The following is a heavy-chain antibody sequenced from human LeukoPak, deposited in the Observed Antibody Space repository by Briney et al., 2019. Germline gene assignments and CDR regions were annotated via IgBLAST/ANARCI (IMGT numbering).Heavy chain of an antibody. D-gene: IGHD6-19*01. CDR1: EFSFSSYW. Sequence: GGSLRLSCAASEFSFSSYWMHWVRQAPGKGLVWVSRISPDGSSASYADSVRGRFTISRDNAKNTLYLQMNRLRAEETAVYYCARDPSGWHSMDYWGQGILVTVSS. V-gene: IGHV3-74*01. CDR3: ARDPSGWHSMDY. J-gene: IGHJ4*02. CDR2: ISPDGSSA.